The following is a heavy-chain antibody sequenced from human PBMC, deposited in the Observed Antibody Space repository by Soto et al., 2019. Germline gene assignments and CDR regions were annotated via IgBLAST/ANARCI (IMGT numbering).Heavy chain of an antibody. Sequence: QVQLVQSGAEVKKPGSSVKVSCKASGGTFSTYTITWERQAPGQGLEWMGRIIPIIDIINYAQKFQGRVTISADKFTGTAYMELTGLRSDDTAVYYCAGDPDSHYNDSHASSYPWGQGTLVTVSS. CDR1: GGTFSTYT. D-gene: IGHD4-4*01. CDR2: IIPIIDII. J-gene: IGHJ5*02. V-gene: IGHV1-69*08. CDR3: AGDPDSHYNDSHASSYP.